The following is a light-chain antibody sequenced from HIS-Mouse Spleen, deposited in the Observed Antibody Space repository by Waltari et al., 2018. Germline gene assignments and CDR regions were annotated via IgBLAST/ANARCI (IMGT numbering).Light chain of an antibody. CDR2: WAS. CDR1: QSVLYSSNNKNY. V-gene: IGKV4-1*01. CDR3: QQYYSTPWT. Sequence: DIVMTQSPDSLAVSLGERATINCKSRQSVLYSSNNKNYLAWYQQKPGQPPKLLIYWASTRESGVPDRFSGSGSGTDFTLTISSLHAEDVAVYYCQQYYSTPWTFGQGTKVEIK. J-gene: IGKJ1*01.